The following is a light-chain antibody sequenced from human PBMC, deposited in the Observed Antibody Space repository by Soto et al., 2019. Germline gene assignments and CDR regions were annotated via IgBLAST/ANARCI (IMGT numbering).Light chain of an antibody. CDR3: DQRSAS. CDR2: DAS. J-gene: IGKJ2*01. CDR1: QSVSTY. V-gene: IGKV3-11*01. Sequence: EIVLTQYPATLSLSPGERATLSCMASQSVSTYLAWYQQKPGQAPRLLIYDASNRATGIPARFSGSGSGTDFTLSISSLEPEDFAVSYCDQRSASFGQGTKLEIK.